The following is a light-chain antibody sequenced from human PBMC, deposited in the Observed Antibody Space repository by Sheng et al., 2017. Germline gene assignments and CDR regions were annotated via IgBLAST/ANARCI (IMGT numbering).Light chain of an antibody. CDR2: AAS. CDR3: QQANSFPPWT. V-gene: IGKV1-NL1*01. J-gene: IGKJ1*01. CDR1: QEFSNA. Sequence: IQMTQSPSSLSASVGDRVTITCRASQEFSNALAWYQHKPGQAPKLLVYAASRLENGVPSRFTAGGSGTEYTLTINNLQPEDFATYYCQQANSFPPWTFGQGTKVEIK.